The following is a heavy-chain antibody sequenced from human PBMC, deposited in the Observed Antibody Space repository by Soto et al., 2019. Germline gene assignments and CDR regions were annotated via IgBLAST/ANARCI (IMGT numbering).Heavy chain of an antibody. Sequence: QVQLQQSGPGLVEPSQTLSLTCAVSGGSISSEYFHWTWIRQSPGKGLEWIGYIHYTGSIMYNPSFKSRLTMAVDTTENQFSRQLNSVTAADTAVYFCAREDDGGDRDYYGLDVWGQGTTVTVSS. CDR3: AREDDGGDRDYYGLDV. J-gene: IGHJ6*02. D-gene: IGHD2-21*02. CDR1: GGSISSEYFH. V-gene: IGHV4-30-4*08. CDR2: IHYTGSI.